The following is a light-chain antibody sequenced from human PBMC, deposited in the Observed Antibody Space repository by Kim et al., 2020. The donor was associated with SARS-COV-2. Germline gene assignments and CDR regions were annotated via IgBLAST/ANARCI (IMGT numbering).Light chain of an antibody. CDR1: SSNIGRNY. CDR3: ATWDDSLSGVV. CDR2: RNN. J-gene: IGLJ2*01. V-gene: IGLV1-47*01. Sequence: QRITLCCSESSSNIGRNYVCWYHQLPGTAPRLLIYRNNQRPSGVPDRFSGSRSGTSASLAISGLRSEDEADYYCATWDDSLSGVVFGGGTQLTVL.